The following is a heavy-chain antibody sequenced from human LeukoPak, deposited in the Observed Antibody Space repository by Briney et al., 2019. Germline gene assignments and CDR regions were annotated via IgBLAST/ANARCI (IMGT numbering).Heavy chain of an antibody. D-gene: IGHD5-18*01. V-gene: IGHV3-21*04. J-gene: IGHJ6*03. CDR1: GFTFSSYS. CDR2: ISSSSSYI. CDR3: AKGSRPGYSYGPREYYYYMDV. Sequence: GGSLRLSCAASGFTFSSYSMNWVRQAPGKGLEWVSSISSSSSYIYYADSVKGRFTISRDNSKNTLYLQMNSLRAEDTAVYYCAKGSRPGYSYGPREYYYYMDVWGKGTTVTVSS.